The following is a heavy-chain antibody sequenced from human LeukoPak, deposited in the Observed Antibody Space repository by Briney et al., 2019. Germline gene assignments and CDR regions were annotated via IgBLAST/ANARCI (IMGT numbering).Heavy chain of an antibody. CDR1: GGSISSYY. D-gene: IGHD3-10*01. V-gene: IGHV4-59*01. CDR3: ARNDVLLWFGELLPPGGWWFDP. J-gene: IGHJ5*02. CDR2: IYYSGST. Sequence: SETLSLTCTVSGGSISSYYWSWIRQPPGKGLEWIGYIYYSGSTNYNPSLKSRVTISVDTSKNQFSLKLSSVTAADTAVYYCARNDVLLWFGELLPPGGWWFDPWGQEPWSPSPQ.